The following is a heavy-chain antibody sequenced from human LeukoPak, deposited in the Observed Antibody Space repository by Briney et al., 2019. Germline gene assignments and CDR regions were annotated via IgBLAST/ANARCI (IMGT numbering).Heavy chain of an antibody. CDR1: GITLTYDW. CDR2: IKRKTYGEKK. J-gene: IGHJ3*01. Sequence: GGSLRLSCAASGITLTYDWMSWVRQAPGQGLEWVGRIKRKTYGEKKDYAAPVKGSFTVSRDDSKNMVALQMKSLKTDDTALYYCTKERYCASTTCPGAFDLWGQGTMVTVSS. D-gene: IGHD2-2*01. V-gene: IGHV3-15*01. CDR3: TKERYCASTTCPGAFDL.